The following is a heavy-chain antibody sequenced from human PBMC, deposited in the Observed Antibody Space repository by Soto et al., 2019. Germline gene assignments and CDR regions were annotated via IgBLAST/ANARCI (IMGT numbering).Heavy chain of an antibody. D-gene: IGHD3-10*01. J-gene: IGHJ4*02. Sequence: QVQLVQSGPEVKKPGASVRVSCMTSGYAFTSYGVNWVRQVPGQGLEWMGWIAPHSGRTTYLPKFQGRVTITADPSTNTAYMELTSLSSDDTGIDFCARAATGSYHSAYWGQGTVVTVS. CDR3: ARAATGSYHSAY. V-gene: IGHV1-18*04. CDR1: GYAFTSYG. CDR2: IAPHSGRT.